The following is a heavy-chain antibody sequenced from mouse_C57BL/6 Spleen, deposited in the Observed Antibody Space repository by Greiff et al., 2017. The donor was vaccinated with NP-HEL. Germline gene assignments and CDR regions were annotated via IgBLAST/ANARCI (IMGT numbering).Heavy chain of an antibody. Sequence: QVQLQQPGAELVRPGTSVKLSCKASGYTFTSYWMHWVKQRPGQGLEWIGVIDPSDSYTNYNQKCKGKATLTVDTSSSTAYMQLSSLTSEDSAVYYCARSGTTVVRYFDVWGTGTTVTVSS. CDR3: ARSGTTVVRYFDV. CDR1: GYTFTSYW. CDR2: IDPSDSYT. J-gene: IGHJ1*03. V-gene: IGHV1-59*01. D-gene: IGHD1-1*01.